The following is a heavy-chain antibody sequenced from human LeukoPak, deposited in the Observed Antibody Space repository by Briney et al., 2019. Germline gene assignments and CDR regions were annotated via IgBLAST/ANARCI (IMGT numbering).Heavy chain of an antibody. CDR1: GGTFSNYA. CDR3: AKDDAWGRYKH. CDR2: IIPIFGTA. Sequence: SVKVSCKASGGTFSNYAISWVRQAPGQGLEWMGGIIPIFGTANYAQKFRGRVTITADKSTRTAYMELSSLRSEDTAVYYCAKDDAWGRYKHWGQGTLVTVSS. J-gene: IGHJ1*01. V-gene: IGHV1-69*06. D-gene: IGHD3-16*01.